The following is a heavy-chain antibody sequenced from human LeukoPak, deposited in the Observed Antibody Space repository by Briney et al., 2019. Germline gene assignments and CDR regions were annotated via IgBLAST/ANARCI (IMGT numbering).Heavy chain of an antibody. Sequence: GASVKVSCKASGYTFTGYYMHWVRQAPGQGLEWMGGIIPIFGTANYAQKFQGRVTITADESTSTAYMELSSLRSEDTAVYYCARGQRQVPEDAFDIWGQGTMVTVSS. V-gene: IGHV1-69*13. J-gene: IGHJ3*02. CDR1: GYTFTGYY. CDR3: ARGQRQVPEDAFDI. D-gene: IGHD1-1*01. CDR2: IIPIFGTA.